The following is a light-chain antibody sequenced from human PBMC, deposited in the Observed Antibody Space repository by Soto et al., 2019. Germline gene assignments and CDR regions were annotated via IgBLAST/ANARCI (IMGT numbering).Light chain of an antibody. Sequence: QAVVTQEPSFSVSPGGTVTLTCALSSGSVSTSYYPSWYQQTPGQAPRTLIYNTNTRSSGVPDRFSGSILGNKAALTITGAQADDGSDYYCVLFMGSGIRVFGGGTKLTVL. V-gene: IGLV8-61*01. CDR1: SGSVSTSYY. CDR3: VLFMGSGIRV. J-gene: IGLJ2*01. CDR2: NTN.